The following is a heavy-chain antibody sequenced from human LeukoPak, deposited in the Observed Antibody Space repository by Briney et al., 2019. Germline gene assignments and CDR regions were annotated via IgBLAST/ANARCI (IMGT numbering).Heavy chain of an antibody. CDR1: GYTFTSYG. CDR3: AKGGGDEAQYYCYYFDV. D-gene: IGHD5-12*01. V-gene: IGHV1-18*01. J-gene: IGHJ6*03. CDR2: IIAYNGNT. Sequence: ASVKVSCMASGYTFTSYGISWVRQTPGQGLEWMGWIIAYNGNTNYAQTLQGRVTLSPDTTTSKAYMELRSLRSDDTAVYYCAKGGGDEAQYYCYYFDVWGKGTTVTISS.